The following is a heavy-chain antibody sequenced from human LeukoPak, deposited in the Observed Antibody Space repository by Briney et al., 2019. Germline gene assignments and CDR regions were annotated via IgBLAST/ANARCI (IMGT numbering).Heavy chain of an antibody. CDR2: ISSSGSTI. D-gene: IGHD6-19*01. Sequence: GGSLRLSCAASGFTFSDYYMSWIRPGPGKGLGWVSYISSSGSTIYYADSLRGRFTIYRDTAKNSLYLRMNSLRAEDTAVYYCARGRVAVRSDAFDIWGQGTMVTVSS. V-gene: IGHV3-11*04. CDR3: ARGRVAVRSDAFDI. CDR1: GFTFSDYY. J-gene: IGHJ3*02.